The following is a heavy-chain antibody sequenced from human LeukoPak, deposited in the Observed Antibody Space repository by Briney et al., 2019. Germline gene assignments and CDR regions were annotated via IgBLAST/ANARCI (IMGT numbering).Heavy chain of an antibody. CDR3: ARVQGRRVFDY. D-gene: IGHD2-15*01. Sequence: SETLSLTCTVSGGSISSHYWSWLRQPPGKGLEWIGYIYYSGSTNYNPSLKSRVTISVDTSKNQFSLKLSSVTAADTAVYYCARVQGRRVFDYWGQGTLVTVSS. J-gene: IGHJ4*02. V-gene: IGHV4-59*11. CDR1: GGSISSHY. CDR2: IYYSGST.